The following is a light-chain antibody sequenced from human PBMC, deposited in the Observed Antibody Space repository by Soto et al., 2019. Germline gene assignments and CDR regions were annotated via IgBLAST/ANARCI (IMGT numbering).Light chain of an antibody. Sequence: IQMTQFPSALSAAVGDRDTITGRARQDLRSDLGWYQQTPGNAPNLLIYAASTLQSGVPSRFTRSRSGTEFTLTIRSLQPDDFAPYSCQQYNSYPWTFGQGTKVDI. CDR1: QDLRSD. J-gene: IGKJ1*01. CDR2: AAS. V-gene: IGKV1-17*01. CDR3: QQYNSYPWT.